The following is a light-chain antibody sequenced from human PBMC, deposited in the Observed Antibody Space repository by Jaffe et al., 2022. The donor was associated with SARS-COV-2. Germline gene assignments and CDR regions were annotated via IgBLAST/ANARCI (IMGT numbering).Light chain of an antibody. CDR1: KLENKY. CDR3: QAWGSSTVV. J-gene: IGLJ2*01. V-gene: IGLV3-1*01. CDR2: QDS. Sequence: SYELTQPPSVSVSPGQTASITCSGDKLENKYACWYQQKPGQSPVLVIYQDSKRPSGIPERVSGSSSGNTATLTITGTQAIDEADYYCQAWGSSTVVFGGGTKLTVL.